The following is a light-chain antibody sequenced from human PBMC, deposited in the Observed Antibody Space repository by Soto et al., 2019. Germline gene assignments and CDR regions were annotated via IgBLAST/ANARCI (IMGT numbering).Light chain of an antibody. CDR1: QSISSY. Sequence: DIQMTQSPSSLSGSVGDRVTISCRASQSISSYLNWYQQKPGKAPKLLIYAASSLQSGVPSRFSGSGSGTDFTLTISSLQPEDFATYYCQQSYSLPTFGQGTRLEIK. CDR2: AAS. J-gene: IGKJ5*01. V-gene: IGKV1-39*01. CDR3: QQSYSLPT.